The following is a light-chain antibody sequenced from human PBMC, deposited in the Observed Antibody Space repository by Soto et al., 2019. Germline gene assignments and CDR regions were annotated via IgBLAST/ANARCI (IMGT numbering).Light chain of an antibody. Sequence: QSALTQPASVSGSPGQSITISCTGTSSDVGGYNHVAWYQQYPGKAPKLIIFEVSDRPSGISNRFSGSKSANTASLSISGLLAEDEADYYCSSYKRGATLVFGGGTQLTVL. CDR1: SSDVGGYNH. CDR3: SSYKRGATLV. J-gene: IGLJ2*01. CDR2: EVS. V-gene: IGLV2-14*01.